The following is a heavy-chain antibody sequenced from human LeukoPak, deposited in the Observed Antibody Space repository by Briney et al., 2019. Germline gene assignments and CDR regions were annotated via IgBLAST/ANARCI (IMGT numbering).Heavy chain of an antibody. J-gene: IGHJ4*02. CDR1: GGSISSSSYY. CDR2: FHYSGST. Sequence: SETLSLTCSVSGGSISSSSYYWGWIRQPPGKGLEWIGTFHYSGSTYYNPSLKSRVTISVNMSKNQFSLKLISVTAADTAVYYCARGVRWLQSPVLAYFDYWGQGTLVTVSS. V-gene: IGHV4-39*01. D-gene: IGHD5-24*01. CDR3: ARGVRWLQSPVLAYFDY.